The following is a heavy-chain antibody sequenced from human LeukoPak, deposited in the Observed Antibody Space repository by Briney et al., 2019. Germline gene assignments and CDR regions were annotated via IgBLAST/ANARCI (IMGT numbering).Heavy chain of an antibody. CDR2: IYYSGST. J-gene: IGHJ3*02. CDR1: GGSISSYY. D-gene: IGHD6-19*01. Sequence: SETLSLTCTVSGGSISSYYWSWIRQPPGKGLEWIGYIYYSGSTNYNPSLKSRVTISVDTSKNQFSLKLSSVTAADMAVYYWARRGLVRAAFDIWGQGTMVTVSS. V-gene: IGHV4-59*08. CDR3: ARRGLVRAAFDI.